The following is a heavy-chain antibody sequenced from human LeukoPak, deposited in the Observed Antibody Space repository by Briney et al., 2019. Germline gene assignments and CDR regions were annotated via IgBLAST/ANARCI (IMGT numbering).Heavy chain of an antibody. CDR1: GFTFSSYG. J-gene: IGHJ4*02. CDR3: AKDHNYYDSSGYYYGDHLDY. CDR2: IWYDGSNK. Sequence: GGSLSLSCAASGFTFSSYGMHWVRQAPAKRLEWVAVIWYDGSNKYYADSVKGRFTISRDNSKNTLYLQMNSLSAEDTAVYYCAKDHNYYDSSGYYYGDHLDYWGQGTLVTVSS. V-gene: IGHV3-33*06. D-gene: IGHD3-22*01.